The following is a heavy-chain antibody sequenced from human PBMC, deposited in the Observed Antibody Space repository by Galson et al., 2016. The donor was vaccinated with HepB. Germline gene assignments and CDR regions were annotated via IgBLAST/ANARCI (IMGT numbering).Heavy chain of an antibody. V-gene: IGHV4-34*01. D-gene: IGHD1-26*01. J-gene: IGHJ4*02. CDR1: GESFSGYY. CDR3: ARKGGYYCLDY. CDR2: IKPGRSA. Sequence: ETLSLTCAVYGESFSGYYWSWIRKPPGKGLEWIGEIKPGRSANCKPSLKSRVTISVDTSKNQFSLKLSSVTAADTAVYYCARKGGYYCLDYWGQGNLVTVSS.